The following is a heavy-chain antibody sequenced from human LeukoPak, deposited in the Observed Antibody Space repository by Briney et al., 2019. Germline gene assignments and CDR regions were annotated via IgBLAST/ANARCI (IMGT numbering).Heavy chain of an antibody. V-gene: IGHV3-23*01. D-gene: IGHD3-16*02. J-gene: IGHJ4*02. CDR3: AKDLSLPFDY. CDR2: VSASGGST. CDR1: GFTFSNYA. Sequence: AGGSLRLSCAASGFTFSNYAMSWVRQAPGKGLEWVSVVSASGGSTYYADSVKGRFTISRDNSKNTLYLQMNSLRAEDTAVYYCAKDLSLPFDYWGQGTLVTVS.